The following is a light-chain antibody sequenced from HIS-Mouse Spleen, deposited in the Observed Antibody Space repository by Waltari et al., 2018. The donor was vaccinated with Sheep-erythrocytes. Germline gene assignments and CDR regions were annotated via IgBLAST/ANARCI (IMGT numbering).Light chain of an antibody. CDR1: QLGDKY. J-gene: IGLJ2*01. CDR3: QAWDSSTAWNVV. V-gene: IGLV3-1*01. CDR2: QDS. Sequence: SYELTQPPSVSVSPGQTASITCSGDQLGDKYACWYQQKPGQSPVLVIYQDSKRPPGIPERFSGSNSGNTATLTISGTQAMDEADYYCQAWDSSTAWNVVFGGGTKLTVL.